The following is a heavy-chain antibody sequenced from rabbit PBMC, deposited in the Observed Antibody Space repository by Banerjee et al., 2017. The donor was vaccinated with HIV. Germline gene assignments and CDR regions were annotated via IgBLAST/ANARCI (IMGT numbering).Heavy chain of an antibody. V-gene: IGHV1S45*01. Sequence: QEQLVESGGDLVKPGASLTLTCTASGFSFSSGYDMCWVRQAPGKGPEWIACICNSDAKSYYASWAKGRFTISKTSSTTVTLQMTSLTAADTATYFCARDPVILVAGGYDLWGPGTLVTVS. CDR2: ICNSDAKS. CDR3: ARDPVILVAGGYDL. J-gene: IGHJ4*01. D-gene: IGHD7-1*01. CDR1: GFSFSSGYD.